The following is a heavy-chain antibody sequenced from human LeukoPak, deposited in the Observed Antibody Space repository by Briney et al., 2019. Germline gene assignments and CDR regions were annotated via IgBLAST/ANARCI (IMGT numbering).Heavy chain of an antibody. V-gene: IGHV4-34*01. Sequence: SEPLSLTCAVYGVSFSGYYWSWIRQPPGKGLEWIGEINHSGSTNYNPSLKSRVTISVDTSNNKFSAKLSSVTAADTAVYYCARGGLVGFDYWGQGTLVTVSS. CDR2: INHSGST. J-gene: IGHJ4*02. CDR3: ARGGLVGFDY. CDR1: GVSFSGYY. D-gene: IGHD6-19*01.